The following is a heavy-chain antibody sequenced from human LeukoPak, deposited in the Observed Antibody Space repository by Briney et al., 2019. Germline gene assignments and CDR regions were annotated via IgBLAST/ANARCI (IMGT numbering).Heavy chain of an antibody. CDR1: GYTFTSYD. Sequence: ASVKVSCKASGYTFTSYDINWVRQATGQGLEWMGWMNPNSGNTGYAQKFQGRVTMTRNTSISTAYMELSSLRSEDTAVYYCARVEAGNIRRIAAGRTFDPWGQGTLVTVSS. D-gene: IGHD6-13*01. CDR3: ARVEAGNIRRIAAGRTFDP. J-gene: IGHJ5*02. V-gene: IGHV1-8*01. CDR2: MNPNSGNT.